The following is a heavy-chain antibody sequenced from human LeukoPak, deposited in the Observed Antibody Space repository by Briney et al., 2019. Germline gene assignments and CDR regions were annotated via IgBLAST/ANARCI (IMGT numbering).Heavy chain of an antibody. CDR3: ASETYYYGSGSRYNGV. J-gene: IGHJ6*04. D-gene: IGHD3-10*01. Sequence: SETLSLTCTVSGGSISSYYWSWIRQPPGKGLEWIGYIYYSGTTNYYPSLKSRVTISVDTSKNQFSLKLTSVTAADTAVYYCASETYYYGSGSRYNGVWGKGTTVTVSS. V-gene: IGHV4-59*12. CDR2: IYYSGTT. CDR1: GGSISSYY.